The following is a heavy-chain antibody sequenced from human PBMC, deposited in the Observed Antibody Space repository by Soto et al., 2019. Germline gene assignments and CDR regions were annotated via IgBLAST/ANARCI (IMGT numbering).Heavy chain of an antibody. V-gene: IGHV1-18*01. Sequence: RASVKVSCKASGYTFTSYGISWVRQAPGQGLEWMGWISAYNGNTNYAQKLQGRVTMTTDTSTSTAYMELRSLRSDDTAVYYCASEYYYDSSGYYPAYFDYWGHGT. CDR3: ASEYYYDSSGYYPAYFDY. CDR2: ISAYNGNT. D-gene: IGHD3-22*01. J-gene: IGHJ4*01. CDR1: GYTFTSYG.